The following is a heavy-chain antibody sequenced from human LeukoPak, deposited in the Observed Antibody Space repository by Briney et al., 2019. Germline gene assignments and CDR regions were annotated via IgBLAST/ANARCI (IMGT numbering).Heavy chain of an antibody. CDR3: ARHGRDIVVVPAARPYYFDY. Sequence: SETLSLTCTVSGGSISSSSYYWGWIRQPPGKGLEWIGSIYYSGSTYYNPSLKSRVTISVDTSKNQFSLKLSSVTAADTAVYYCARHGRDIVVVPAARPYYFDYWSQGTLVTVSS. V-gene: IGHV4-39*01. CDR2: IYYSGST. J-gene: IGHJ4*02. CDR1: GGSISSSSYY. D-gene: IGHD2-2*01.